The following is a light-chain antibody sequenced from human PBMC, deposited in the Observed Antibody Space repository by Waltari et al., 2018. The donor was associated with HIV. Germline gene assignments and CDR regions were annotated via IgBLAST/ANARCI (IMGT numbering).Light chain of an antibody. CDR2: DVD. V-gene: IGLV2-11*01. CDR3: CSYAGSYTYV. CDR1: SRDVAGYDY. Sequence: QSALTQPRSVSGSPGQSVTISCTGTSRDVAGYDYVSWYQQHPGKAPKLVIYDVDKRPAGVPDRFSRSKSGNTSSLTISGLQAEDEVDYYCCSYAGSYTYVFGTGTKVTVL. J-gene: IGLJ1*01.